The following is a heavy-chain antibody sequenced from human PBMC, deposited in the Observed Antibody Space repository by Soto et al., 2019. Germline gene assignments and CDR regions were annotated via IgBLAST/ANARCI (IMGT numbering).Heavy chain of an antibody. J-gene: IGHJ4*02. CDR1: GGTFSSYT. D-gene: IGHD5-12*01. CDR2: IIPILGIA. Sequence: QVQLVQSGAEVKKPGSSVKVSCKASGGTFSSYTISWVRQAPGQGLEWMGRIIPILGIANYAQKFQGRVTIPADKATSTAYIDRSSLRSEDTAVYYCARGKNIGYDFDEGEIYFAYWGQGTLLTVSS. V-gene: IGHV1-69*02. CDR3: ARGKNIGYDFDEGEIYFAY.